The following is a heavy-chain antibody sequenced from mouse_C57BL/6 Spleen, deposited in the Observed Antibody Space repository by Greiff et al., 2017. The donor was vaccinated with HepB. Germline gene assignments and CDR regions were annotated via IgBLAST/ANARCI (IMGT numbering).Heavy chain of an antibody. CDR1: GFTFSSYG. CDR3: ARQGGITTSYYYAMDY. J-gene: IGHJ4*01. Sequence: EVMLVESGGDLVKPGGSLKLSCAASGFTFSSYGMSWVRQTPDKRLEWVATISSGGSYTYYPDSVKGRFTISRDNAKNTLYLQMSSLKSEDTAMYYCARQGGITTSYYYAMDYWGQGTSVTVSS. CDR2: ISSGGSYT. V-gene: IGHV5-6*01. D-gene: IGHD2-4*01.